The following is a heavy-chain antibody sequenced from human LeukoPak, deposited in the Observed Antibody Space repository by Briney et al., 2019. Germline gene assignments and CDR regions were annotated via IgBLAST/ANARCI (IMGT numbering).Heavy chain of an antibody. CDR2: ISSSSNYI. CDR1: GFTFSTYN. Sequence: GGSLRLSCAASGFTFSTYNMNWVRQAPGKGLEWVSSISSSSNYIYYADSVKGRFTISRDNAKNSLYLQMNSLRAEDTDVNYCARDVGASAPDAFDIWGQGTMVTVSS. CDR3: ARDVGASAPDAFDI. J-gene: IGHJ3*02. D-gene: IGHD1-26*01. V-gene: IGHV3-21*01.